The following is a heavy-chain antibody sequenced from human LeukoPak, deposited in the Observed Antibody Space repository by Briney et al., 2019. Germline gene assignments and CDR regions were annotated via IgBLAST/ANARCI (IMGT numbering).Heavy chain of an antibody. D-gene: IGHD2-15*01. Sequence: PGGSLRLSCAASGFTFSSYALNWVRQAPGKGLEWVSSFGAAGGGTYYADSVQGRFTMSRDNSKNTLYLQMNSLRAEDTAIYFCARLYGSGWSDSWGQGTLVTVSS. V-gene: IGHV3-23*01. J-gene: IGHJ5*01. CDR1: GFTFSSYA. CDR3: ARLYGSGWSDS. CDR2: FGAAGGGT.